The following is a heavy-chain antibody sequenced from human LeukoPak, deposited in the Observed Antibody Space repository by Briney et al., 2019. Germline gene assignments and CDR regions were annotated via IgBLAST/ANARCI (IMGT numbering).Heavy chain of an antibody. CDR2: IYHSGST. V-gene: IGHV4-30-2*02. Sequence: SETLSLTCTVSGGSISSGGYYWSWIRQPPGKGLEWIGYIYHSGSTYYNPSLKSRVTISVDTSKNQFSLKLSSVTAADTAVYYCARSEPLWGQGDIGWFDPWGQGTLVTVSS. CDR3: ARSEPLWGQGDIGWFDP. CDR1: GGSISSGGYY. J-gene: IGHJ5*02. D-gene: IGHD2-15*01.